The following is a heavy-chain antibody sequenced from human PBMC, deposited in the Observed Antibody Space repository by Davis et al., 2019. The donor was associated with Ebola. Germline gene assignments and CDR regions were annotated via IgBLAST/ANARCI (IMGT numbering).Heavy chain of an antibody. CDR1: GFTFSGSA. CDR2: IRSKANSYAT. CDR3: TRQGIAAADFDY. V-gene: IGHV3-73*01. J-gene: IGHJ4*02. Sequence: GESLKISCAASGFTFSGSAMHWVRQASGKGLEWVGRIRSKANSYATAYAASVKGRFTISRDDSKNTAFLQMNSLKTEDTAVYYYTRQGIAAADFDYWGQGTLVTVSS. D-gene: IGHD6-13*01.